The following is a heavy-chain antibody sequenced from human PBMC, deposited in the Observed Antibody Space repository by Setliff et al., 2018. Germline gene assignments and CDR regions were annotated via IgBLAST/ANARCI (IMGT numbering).Heavy chain of an antibody. CDR2: IYYSGST. J-gene: IGHJ4*02. V-gene: IGHV4-31*03. CDR3: AREVRGVIIRTDYFDY. CDR1: GGSISSSSYY. Sequence: SETLSLTCTVSGGSISSSSYYWSWIRQHPGKGLEWIGYIYYSGSTYYNPSLKSRVTISVDTSKNQFSLKLSSVTAADTAVYYCAREVRGVIIRTDYFDYWGQGTLVTVSS. D-gene: IGHD3-10*01.